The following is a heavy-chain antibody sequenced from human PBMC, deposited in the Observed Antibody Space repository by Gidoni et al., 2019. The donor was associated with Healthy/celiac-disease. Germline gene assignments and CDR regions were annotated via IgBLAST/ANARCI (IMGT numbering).Heavy chain of an antibody. CDR3: ARVLRFEPLKADEPPIYYFDY. J-gene: IGHJ4*02. V-gene: IGHV3-48*03. D-gene: IGHD3-3*01. CDR1: GFTFSSYE. Sequence: EVQLVESGGGLVQPGGSLRLSCAASGFTFSSYEMNWGRQAPGKGLEWVSYISSSGSTIYYADSVKGRFTISRDNAKNSLYLQMNSLRAEDTAVYYCARVLRFEPLKADEPPIYYFDYWGQGTLVTVSS. CDR2: ISSSGSTI.